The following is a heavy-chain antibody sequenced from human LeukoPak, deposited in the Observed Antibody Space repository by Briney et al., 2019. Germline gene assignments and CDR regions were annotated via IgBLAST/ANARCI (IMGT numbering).Heavy chain of an antibody. V-gene: IGHV1-18*04. CDR1: GYTFTGYY. D-gene: IGHD6-13*01. CDR3: TRDHSSSCQLFDY. CDR2: ISVYNGST. J-gene: IGHJ4*02. Sequence: EASVKVSCKASGYTFTGYYMHWVRQAPGQGLEWMGWISVYNGSTNFAQKLQGRVTMTTDTSTTTAYMELRNLRSDDTAVYYCTRDHSSSCQLFDYWGQGTLVTVSS.